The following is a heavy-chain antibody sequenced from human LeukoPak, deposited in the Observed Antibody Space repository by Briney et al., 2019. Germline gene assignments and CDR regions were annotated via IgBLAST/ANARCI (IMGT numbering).Heavy chain of an antibody. CDR1: GFTFSSYW. D-gene: IGHD6-6*01. CDR3: RVYSSSYSYYYYMDD. V-gene: IGHV3-7*01. CDR2: IKRDGSEK. Sequence: AGGSLRLSCAASGFTFSSYWMTWVRQAPGKGLEWVANIKRDGSEKYYVDSVKGRFTISRDNAKNSLYLQMNSLRSEDTAVYYCRVYSSSYSYYYYMDDWGKGTTVTVSS. J-gene: IGHJ6*03.